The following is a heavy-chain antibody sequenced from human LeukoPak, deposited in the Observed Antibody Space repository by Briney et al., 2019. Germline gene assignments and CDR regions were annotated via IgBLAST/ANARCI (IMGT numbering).Heavy chain of an antibody. CDR1: GFTFSSYG. CDR2: IWYDGSNK. J-gene: IGHJ4*02. V-gene: IGHV3-33*01. D-gene: IGHD3-22*01. Sequence: GVSLRLSCAASGFTFSSYGMHWVRQAPGKGLEWVAVIWYDGSNKYYADSVKGRFTISRDNSKNTLYLQMNSLRAEDTAVYYCARDGKHYYDSSGYYVYGGQGTLVTVSS. CDR3: ARDGKHYYDSSGYYVY.